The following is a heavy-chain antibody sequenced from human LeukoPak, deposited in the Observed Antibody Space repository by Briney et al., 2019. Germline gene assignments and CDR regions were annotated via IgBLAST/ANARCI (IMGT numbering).Heavy chain of an antibody. J-gene: IGHJ4*02. CDR3: VRDQNF. V-gene: IGHV3-53*01. CDR1: GFTVSSNY. CDR2: TVNGGST. Sequence: GGSLKLSCAASGFTVSSNYMSWVRQAPGKGLEWVSVTVNGGSTYSSDSVKDRFTVSGDNSKNTLYLQMNSLRAEDTAVYYCVRDQNFWGQGTLVTVSS.